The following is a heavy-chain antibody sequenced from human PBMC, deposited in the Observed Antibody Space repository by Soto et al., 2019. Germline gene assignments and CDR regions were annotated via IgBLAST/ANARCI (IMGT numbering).Heavy chain of an antibody. Sequence: QVQLQESGPGLVEPSETLSLTCTVSGGSIRSTSYTWGWIRQPPEQGLEWIGTIYYDGTTYYNPSLKSRVIISVDTSRNLFSLRLRSLTAADTAVYYCGRRLAERAFDPWGQGIRVTV. CDR1: GGSIRSTSYT. D-gene: IGHD3-3*02. CDR2: IYYDGTT. J-gene: IGHJ5*02. V-gene: IGHV4-39*02. CDR3: GRRLAERAFDP.